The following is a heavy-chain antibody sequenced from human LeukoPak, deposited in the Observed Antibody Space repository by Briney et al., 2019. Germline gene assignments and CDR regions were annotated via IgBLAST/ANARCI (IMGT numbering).Heavy chain of an antibody. CDR1: GFTFSSYA. CDR3: AKGPYDSSGYYPSHVDY. V-gene: IGHV3-23*01. CDR2: ISGSGGST. J-gene: IGHJ4*02. Sequence: GGSLRLSCAASGFTFSSYAMSWVRQAPGKGLEWVSAISGSGGSTYYADSVKGRFTISRDNSKNTLYLQMNSLRAEDTAVYYCAKGPYDSSGYYPSHVDYWGQGTLVTVSS. D-gene: IGHD3-22*01.